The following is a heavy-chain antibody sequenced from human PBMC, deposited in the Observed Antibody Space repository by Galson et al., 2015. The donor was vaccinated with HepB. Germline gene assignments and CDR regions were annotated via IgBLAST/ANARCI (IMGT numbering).Heavy chain of an antibody. CDR2: ISWNSGSI. Sequence: SLRLSCAASGFTFDDYAMHWVRQAPGKGLEWVSGISWNSGSIGYADSVKGRFTISRDNAKNSLYLQMNSLRAEDTALYYCAKGSRDYYDSSGYPLPYYFDYWGQGTLVTVSS. CDR1: GFTFDDYA. V-gene: IGHV3-9*01. CDR3: AKGSRDYYDSSGYPLPYYFDY. D-gene: IGHD3-22*01. J-gene: IGHJ4*02.